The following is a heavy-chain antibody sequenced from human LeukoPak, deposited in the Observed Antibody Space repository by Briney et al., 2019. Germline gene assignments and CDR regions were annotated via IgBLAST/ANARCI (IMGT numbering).Heavy chain of an antibody. CDR3: ARDIVVVPAAIYYYGMDV. J-gene: IGHJ6*02. Sequence: GGSLRLSCAASGFIFSSYAMHWVRQAPGKGLEWVAVISYDGSNKYYADSVKGRFTISRDNSKNTLYLQMNSLRAEDTAVYYCARDIVVVPAAIYYYGMDVWGQGTTVTVSS. CDR2: ISYDGSNK. D-gene: IGHD2-2*01. CDR1: GFIFSSYA. V-gene: IGHV3-30-3*01.